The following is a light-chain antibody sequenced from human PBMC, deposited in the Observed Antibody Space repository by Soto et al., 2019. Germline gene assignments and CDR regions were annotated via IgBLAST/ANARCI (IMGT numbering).Light chain of an antibody. J-gene: IGLJ1*01. Sequence: QSALTQPPSASASLGASVTLTCTLSSGYSDYKVDWYQQRPGKGPRFVMRGGTGGIVGSKGDGIPDRFSVLGSGLNRYLTIKNIQEEDESDYHCGADHGSGSSFVYVFGTGTKVTVL. V-gene: IGLV9-49*01. CDR2: GGTGGIVG. CDR1: SGYSDYK. CDR3: GADHGSGSSFVYV.